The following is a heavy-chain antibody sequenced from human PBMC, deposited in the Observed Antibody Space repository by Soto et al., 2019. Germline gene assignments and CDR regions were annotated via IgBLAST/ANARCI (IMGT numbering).Heavy chain of an antibody. Sequence: QVQLVQSGSEVKKPGSSVKISCKASGDTLSRYPISWMRQAPGQGLEWMGGTIPVFNTATYAQKFQGRVTITADDMTSTAYMEVSSLTSEDTAVYYCAKPSSSRGWYGRFDPWGQGTLVTVSS. D-gene: IGHD6-19*01. CDR1: GDTLSRYP. CDR3: AKPSSSRGWYGRFDP. CDR2: TIPVFNTA. V-gene: IGHV1-69*01. J-gene: IGHJ5*02.